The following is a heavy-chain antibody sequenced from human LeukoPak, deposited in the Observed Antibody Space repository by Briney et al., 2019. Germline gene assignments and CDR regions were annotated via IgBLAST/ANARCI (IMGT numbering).Heavy chain of an antibody. D-gene: IGHD3-10*01. CDR3: ARDGPAQMVDFDY. V-gene: IGHV1-2*02. CDR2: IYPYTGAT. Sequence: APVKVSCKASGYTFSGTGWYLYWLRQAPGQGLECMGWIYPYTGATHYAQKFQGRVAMTRDTSISTAYMELSRLRPDDTAVYYCARDGPAQMVDFDYWGQGTLVTVSS. J-gene: IGHJ4*02. CDR1: GYTFSGTGWY.